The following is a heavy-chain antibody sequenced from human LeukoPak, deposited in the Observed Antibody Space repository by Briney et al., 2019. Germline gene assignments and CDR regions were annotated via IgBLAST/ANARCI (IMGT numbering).Heavy chain of an antibody. CDR2: LYSGGKT. V-gene: IGHV3-53*01. J-gene: IGHJ4*02. CDR3: AREMGAATTYFDY. Sequence: GGSLRLSCAASGFTFSSYWMTWVRQAPGKGLEWVSVLYSGGKTYYADSAKGRFTISRDSSTNTLYLQMESLRAEDTAVYYCAREMGAATTYFDYWGQGTLVIVSS. D-gene: IGHD1-1*01. CDR1: GFTFSSYW.